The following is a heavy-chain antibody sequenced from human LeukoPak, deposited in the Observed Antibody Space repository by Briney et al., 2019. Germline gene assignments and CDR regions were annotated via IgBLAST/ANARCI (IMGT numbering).Heavy chain of an antibody. Sequence: GGSLRLSCAASGFTLTGYAMSWVRQAPGKGLEWVSGISGTGGWTYYADSVKGRFTISIDNSKNTLFLQMNSLRVEDTAVYYCAKTPYDSSAYQDYWGQGTLVTVSS. CDR3: AKTPYDSSAYQDY. V-gene: IGHV3-23*01. CDR2: ISGTGGWT. J-gene: IGHJ4*02. D-gene: IGHD3-22*01. CDR1: GFTLTGYA.